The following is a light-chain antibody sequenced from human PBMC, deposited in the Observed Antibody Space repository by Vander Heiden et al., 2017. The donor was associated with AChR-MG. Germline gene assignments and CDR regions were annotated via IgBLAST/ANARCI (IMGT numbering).Light chain of an antibody. CDR2: DVS. CDR3: CSYAGSNTLNV. V-gene: IGLV2-11*01. Sequence: QSALTQPRSVSGSPGQSVTISCTGTSSDVGGYNYVSWYQQHPGKAPKLTIYDVSKRPSGVPDRFSGSKSGNTASLTISGLQAEDEADYYCCSYAGSNTLNVFGTGTKVTVL. J-gene: IGLJ1*01. CDR1: SSDVGGYNY.